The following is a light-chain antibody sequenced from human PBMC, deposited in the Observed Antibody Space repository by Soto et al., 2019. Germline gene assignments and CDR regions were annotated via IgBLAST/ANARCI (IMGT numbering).Light chain of an antibody. V-gene: IGLV2-23*01. CDR2: EDS. CDR1: SSDAGSYNF. Sequence: QSDLTQPASVSGSPGQSITISCTGTSSDAGSYNFVSWYQQHPGKAPKVMIYEDSKRPSGVSNRFSGSKSGNTASLTISGLQAEDEADYYCCSYASSSTYWVFGGGTKLTVL. J-gene: IGLJ3*02. CDR3: CSYASSSTYWV.